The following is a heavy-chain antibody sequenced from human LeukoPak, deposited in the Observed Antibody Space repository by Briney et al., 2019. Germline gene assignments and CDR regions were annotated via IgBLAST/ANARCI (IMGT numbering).Heavy chain of an antibody. D-gene: IGHD6-19*01. CDR3: ARGVAVAGIDY. V-gene: IGHV4-34*01. CDR1: GGSFSGYY. CDR2: INHSGST. J-gene: IGHJ4*02. Sequence: PSETLSLTCAVYGGSFSGYYWSWIRQPPGKGLEWIGEINHSGSTNYNPSLKSRVTISVDTSKNQFSLKLSSVTAADTAVYYCARGVAVAGIDYWGQGILVTVSS.